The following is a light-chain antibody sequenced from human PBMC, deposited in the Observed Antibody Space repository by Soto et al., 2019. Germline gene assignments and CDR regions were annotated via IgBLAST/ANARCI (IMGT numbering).Light chain of an antibody. Sequence: QSALTQPASVSGSPGQSITISCTGTSSDVGGYNYVSWYQQHPGKAPKLMIYEVSNRPSGVASRFSGSKSGNTASLTISGLQAEDEADYYCGSYKGSGTWVFGGGTKLTVL. J-gene: IGLJ3*02. CDR1: SSDVGGYNY. CDR2: EVS. V-gene: IGLV2-14*01. CDR3: GSYKGSGTWV.